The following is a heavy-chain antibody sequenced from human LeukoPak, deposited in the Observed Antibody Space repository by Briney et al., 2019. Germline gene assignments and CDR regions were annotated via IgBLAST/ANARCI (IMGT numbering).Heavy chain of an antibody. CDR1: GFTFSRYW. CDR3: ARGIIAVAGTPNY. V-gene: IGHV3-21*01. CDR2: ISSSSSYI. J-gene: IGHJ4*02. D-gene: IGHD6-19*01. Sequence: GGSLRLSCAASGFTFSRYWMSWVRQAPGKGLEWVSSISSSSSYIYYADSVKGRFTISRDNAKNSLYLQMNSLRAEDTAVYYCARGIIAVAGTPNYWGQGTLITVSS.